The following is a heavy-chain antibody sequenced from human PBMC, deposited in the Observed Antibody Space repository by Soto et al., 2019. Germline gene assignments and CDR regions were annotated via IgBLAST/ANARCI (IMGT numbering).Heavy chain of an antibody. V-gene: IGHV3-7*01. J-gene: IGHJ4*02. D-gene: IGHD4-17*01. CDR1: GFPFSKYW. CDR3: ARGTVATGLDY. CDR2: IKEDGSET. Sequence: GGSLRLSCAASGFPFSKYWINWVRETPGKGLEWVANIKEDGSETYYVDSLKGRFTISRDDAKNSVYLQMNSLRVEDTAVYYWARGTVATGLDYWGQGTLVTVSS.